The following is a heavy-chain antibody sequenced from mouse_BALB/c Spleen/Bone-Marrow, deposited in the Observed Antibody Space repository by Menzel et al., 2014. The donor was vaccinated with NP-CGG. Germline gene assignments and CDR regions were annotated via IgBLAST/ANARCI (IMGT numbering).Heavy chain of an antibody. CDR3: AKIGTTTGAMDY. Sequence: QVQLQQSGPGLVQPSQCLSITCTVSGFSLXSYGVHWVRQSPGKGLEWLGGIRRGGSTDYNAAFMSRLSITKDNSKSQVFFKMNSLQADDTAIYYCAKIGTTTGAMDYWGQGTSVTVSS. D-gene: IGHD2-14*01. CDR1: GFSLXSYG. CDR2: IRRGGST. V-gene: IGHV2-5*01. J-gene: IGHJ4*01.